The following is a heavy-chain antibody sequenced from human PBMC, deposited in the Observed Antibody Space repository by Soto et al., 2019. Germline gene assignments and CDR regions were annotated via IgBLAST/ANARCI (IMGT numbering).Heavy chain of an antibody. V-gene: IGHV3-33*08. CDR1: GFTFSSYG. J-gene: IGHJ6*02. CDR2: IWYDGSNK. D-gene: IGHD3-3*01. CDR3: ARDRNRRFLEWTDGMDV. Sequence: GGSLRLSCAASGFTFSSYGMHWVRQAPGKGLEWVAVIWYDGSNKYYADSVKGRFTISRDNSKNTLYLQMNSLRAEDTAVYYCARDRNRRFLEWTDGMDVWGQGTKVTVSS.